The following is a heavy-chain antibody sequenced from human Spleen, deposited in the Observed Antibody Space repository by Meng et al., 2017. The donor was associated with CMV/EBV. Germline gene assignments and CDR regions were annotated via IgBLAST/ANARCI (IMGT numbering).Heavy chain of an antibody. CDR3: AKVVVPAAGYYYGMDV. CDR1: GFTFSTYS. D-gene: IGHD2-2*01. V-gene: IGHV3-23*01. Sequence: GESLKISCAASGFTFSTYSMNWVRQAPGKGLEWVSAISGSGGSTYYADSVKGRFTISRDNSKNTLYLQMNSLRAEDTAVYYCAKVVVPAAGYYYGMDVWGQGTTVTVSS. J-gene: IGHJ6*02. CDR2: ISGSGGST.